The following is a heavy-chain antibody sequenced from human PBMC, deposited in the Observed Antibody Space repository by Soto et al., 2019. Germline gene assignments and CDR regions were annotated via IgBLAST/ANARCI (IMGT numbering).Heavy chain of an antibody. CDR3: ARSYSFGGVIAPTFDY. Sequence: QEQLVQSGAEVKKPGSSVKVSCKASGGTFSTHAITWVRQAPGQGLEWMGGLNPIFGTTNYAQKFQGRLTITADKSTTTAYMELGSLRSDDTDVYYCARSYSFGGVIAPTFDYWGQGTLVTVSS. D-gene: IGHD3-16*02. CDR1: GGTFSTHA. CDR2: LNPIFGTT. J-gene: IGHJ4*02. V-gene: IGHV1-69*06.